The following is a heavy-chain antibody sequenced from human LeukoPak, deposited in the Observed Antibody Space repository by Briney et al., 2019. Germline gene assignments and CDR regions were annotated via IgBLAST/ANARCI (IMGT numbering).Heavy chain of an antibody. CDR1: GFSFSSYD. Sequence: GGSLRLSCAASGFSFSSYDMNWVRQAPGKGLVWVSRINNDGSRTDHADFVKGRFTISRDNAKNTLYLQMNSPRAEDTAVYYCVRDPPTAKELFDYWGQGTLVTVSS. CDR3: VRDPPTAKELFDY. D-gene: IGHD5-18*01. J-gene: IGHJ4*02. CDR2: INNDGSRT. V-gene: IGHV3-74*01.